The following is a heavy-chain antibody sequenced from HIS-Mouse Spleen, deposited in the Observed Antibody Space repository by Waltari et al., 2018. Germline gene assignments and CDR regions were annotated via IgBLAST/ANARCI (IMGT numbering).Heavy chain of an antibody. CDR1: GGSISSSSYY. D-gene: IGHD6-6*01. V-gene: IGHV4-39*07. J-gene: IGHJ4*02. CDR3: ASRYSSSSQFGY. Sequence: QLQLQESGPGLVKPSETLSRTCTVSGGSISSSSYYWGWIRQPPGKGLEWIGSIYYSGSTYYNPSLKSRVTISVDTSKNQFSLKLSSVTAADTAVYYCASRYSSSSQFGYWGQGTLVTVSS. CDR2: IYYSGST.